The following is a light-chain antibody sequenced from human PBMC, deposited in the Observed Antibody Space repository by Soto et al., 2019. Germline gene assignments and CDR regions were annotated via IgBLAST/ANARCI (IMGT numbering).Light chain of an antibody. Sequence: IQMTQSPSSVSASVGDRVTITCRASQGISSWLAWYQQKPGKAPKLLIYAASSLESGVPSRFSGSGSGTEFTLTISSLQPDDFATYYCHHYNTYSTFGQGTRLEIK. CDR2: AAS. J-gene: IGKJ5*01. CDR1: QGISSW. V-gene: IGKV1-5*03. CDR3: HHYNTYST.